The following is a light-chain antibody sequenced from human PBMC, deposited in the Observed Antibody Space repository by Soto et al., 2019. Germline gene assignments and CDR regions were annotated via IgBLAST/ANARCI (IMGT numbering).Light chain of an antibody. CDR1: QSISTY. J-gene: IGKJ5*01. CDR2: AAS. CDR3: QQNYSIPIT. Sequence: IPMTPSPSSLSASVGDRCTLTCRASQSISTYLNWYHQKPGKAPDLLIYAASSLKSGVPSRFSGSGSGTDFTLTITGLQPADFATYYCQQNYSIPITFGQGTRLEIK. V-gene: IGKV1-39*01.